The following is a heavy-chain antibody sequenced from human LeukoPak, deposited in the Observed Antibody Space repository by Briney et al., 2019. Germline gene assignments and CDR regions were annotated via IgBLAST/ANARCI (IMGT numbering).Heavy chain of an antibody. D-gene: IGHD6-25*01. CDR1: GGSISSSSYY. Sequence: SETLSLTCTVSGGSISSSSYYWGWIRQPPGKGLEWIGSIYYSGSTYYNPSLKSRVTISVDTSKNQFSLKLSFVIAADTAMYFCARDRGQRAGGKHQVDYWGQGTLVTVSS. V-gene: IGHV4-39*01. CDR3: ARDRGQRAGGKHQVDY. CDR2: IYYSGST. J-gene: IGHJ4*02.